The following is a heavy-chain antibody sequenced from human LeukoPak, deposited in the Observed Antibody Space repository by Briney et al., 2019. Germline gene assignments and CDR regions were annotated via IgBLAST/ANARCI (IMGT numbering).Heavy chain of an antibody. J-gene: IGHJ4*02. D-gene: IGHD1-26*01. CDR1: GESISGFY. V-gene: IGHV4-59*08. CDR2: IYYSGST. Sequence: SETLSLTCTVSGESISGFYWTWIRQPPGKGLEWIGYIYYSGSTNYNPSLKSRVTISVDTSKNQFSLKLSSVTAADTAVYYCARQRWGLRRVQAYFDYWGQGTLVTVSS. CDR3: ARQRWGLRRVQAYFDY.